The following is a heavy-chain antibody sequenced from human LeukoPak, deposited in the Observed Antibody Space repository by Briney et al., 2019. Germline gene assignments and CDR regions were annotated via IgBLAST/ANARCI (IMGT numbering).Heavy chain of an antibody. Sequence: ASVKVSCTASGYTFTSYAMNWVRQAPGQGLEWMGWINTNTGNPTYAQGFTGRFVFSLDTSVSTAYLQICSLKAEDTAVYYCARDRYCSSTSCYREGGYWGQGTLVTVSS. D-gene: IGHD2-2*01. CDR3: ARDRYCSSTSCYREGGY. V-gene: IGHV7-4-1*01. CDR1: GYTFTSYA. CDR2: INTNTGNP. J-gene: IGHJ4*02.